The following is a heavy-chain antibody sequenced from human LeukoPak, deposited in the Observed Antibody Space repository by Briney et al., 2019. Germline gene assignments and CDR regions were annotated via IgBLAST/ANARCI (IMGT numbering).Heavy chain of an antibody. D-gene: IGHD3-10*01. CDR3: ARGLAAFRDYYASGSLDY. Sequence: GGSLRLSCAASGFTFSSYWMSWVRQAPGKGLEWVANIKQDGSVRYYVDSMKGRFTISRDNAKNSLYLQMNSLRAEDTAVYYCARGLAAFRDYYASGSLDYWGQGALVTVSS. CDR2: IKQDGSVR. V-gene: IGHV3-7*01. J-gene: IGHJ4*02. CDR1: GFTFSSYW.